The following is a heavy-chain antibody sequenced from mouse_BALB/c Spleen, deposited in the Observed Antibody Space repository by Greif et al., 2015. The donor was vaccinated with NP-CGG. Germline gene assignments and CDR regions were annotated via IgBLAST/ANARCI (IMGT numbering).Heavy chain of an antibody. V-gene: IGHV1-80*01. CDR1: GYAFSSYW. J-gene: IGHJ4*01. CDR2: IYPGDGDT. CDR3: ARYDYDYYAMDY. Sequence: VQLQQSGAELVRPGSSVKISCKASGYAFSSYWMNWVKQRPGQGLECIGQIYPGDGDTNYNGKFKGKATLTADKSSSTAYMQLSSLTSEDSAVYFCARYDYDYYAMDYWGQGTSVTVSS. D-gene: IGHD2-4*01.